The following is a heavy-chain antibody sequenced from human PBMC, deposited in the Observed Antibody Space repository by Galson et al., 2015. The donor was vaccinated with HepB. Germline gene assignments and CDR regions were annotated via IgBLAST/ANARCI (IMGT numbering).Heavy chain of an antibody. D-gene: IGHD3-16*01. CDR1: EFTFSSFH. CDR2: ISYDGTNK. Sequence: SLRLSCAASEFTFSSFHMHWVRQAPGKGLEWVSFISYDGTNKNYADSVKGRFTISRDNSKNTLYLQMNSLRAEDTAVYYCVRDLGVSWGQGTLVTVSS. CDR3: VRDLGVS. V-gene: IGHV3-30*03. J-gene: IGHJ5*02.